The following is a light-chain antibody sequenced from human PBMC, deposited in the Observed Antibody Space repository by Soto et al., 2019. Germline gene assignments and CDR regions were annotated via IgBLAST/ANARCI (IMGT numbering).Light chain of an antibody. CDR2: DAS. CDR1: QSVSSNY. Sequence: IVLTQSPDTLSLSPGERATLSCRASQSVSSNYLAWYQQKLGQAPRLLIYDASRRATGIPDRFSGSGSGTDFTLTISGLEPEDFVVYYCQQYGRSPTFGQGTKVDIK. CDR3: QQYGRSPT. V-gene: IGKV3-20*01. J-gene: IGKJ1*01.